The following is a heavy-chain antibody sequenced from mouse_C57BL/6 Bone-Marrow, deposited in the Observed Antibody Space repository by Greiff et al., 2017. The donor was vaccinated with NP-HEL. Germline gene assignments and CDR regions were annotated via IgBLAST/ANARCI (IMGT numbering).Heavy chain of an antibody. CDR3: ARWLLYWYFDV. CDR1: GYTFTDYY. Sequence: VKLQESGAELVRPGASVKLSCKASGYTFTDYYINWVKQRPGQGLEWIARIYPGSGNTYYNEKFKGKATLTAEKSSSTAYMQLSSLRSEDSAVYFCARWLLYWYFDVWGTGTTVTVSS. D-gene: IGHD2-3*01. CDR2: IYPGSGNT. J-gene: IGHJ1*03. V-gene: IGHV1-76*01.